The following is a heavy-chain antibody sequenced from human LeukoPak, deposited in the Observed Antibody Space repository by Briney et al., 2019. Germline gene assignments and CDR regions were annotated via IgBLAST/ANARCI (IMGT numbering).Heavy chain of an antibody. D-gene: IGHD5-18*01. Sequence: GASVKVSCKASGYTFTDYYMHWVRQAPGQGLEWMGWINPNSGGTNYAQKFQGRVTMTRDTSISTAYMELSRLRSDDTAVYYCARVIDTAMVSDYWGQGTLVTVSS. CDR3: ARVIDTAMVSDY. J-gene: IGHJ4*02. CDR1: GYTFTDYY. V-gene: IGHV1-2*02. CDR2: INPNSGGT.